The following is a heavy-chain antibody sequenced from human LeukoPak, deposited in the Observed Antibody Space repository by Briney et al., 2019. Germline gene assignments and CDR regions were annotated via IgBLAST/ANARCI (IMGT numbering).Heavy chain of an antibody. CDR3: ARWFSSGRGFFDY. D-gene: IGHD6-19*01. CDR1: GFTFNSYS. V-gene: IGHV3-48*02. J-gene: IGHJ4*02. CDR2: ISSSSSII. Sequence: GGSLRLSCAASGFTFNSYSMNWVRQAPGKGLEWVSYISSSSSIIYYADPVKGRFIISRDNAKNSLYLQMNSLRDEDTAVYYCARWFSSGRGFFDYWGQGILVTVSS.